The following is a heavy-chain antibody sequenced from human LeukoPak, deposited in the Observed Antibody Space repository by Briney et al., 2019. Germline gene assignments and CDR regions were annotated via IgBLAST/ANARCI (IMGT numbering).Heavy chain of an antibody. CDR1: GYSISSGYY. CDR3: ARRDYYYYYYMDV. J-gene: IGHJ6*03. Sequence: KSSETLSLTCAVSGYSISSGYYWGWIRQPPGKGLEWIGTIYHRGSTHYNPSHKSRVTISVDTSKNQFSLKLSSVTAADTAVYYCARRDYYYYYYMDVWGTGTTVTVSS. V-gene: IGHV4-38-2*01. CDR2: IYHRGST.